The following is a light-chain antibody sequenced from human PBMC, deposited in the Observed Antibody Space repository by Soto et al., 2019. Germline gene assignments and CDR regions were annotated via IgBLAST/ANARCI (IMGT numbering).Light chain of an antibody. V-gene: IGKV1-5*03. CDR1: RAISDW. Sequence: DIQMTQSPSTLSASLGDRVTITCRASRAISDWLAWYQQRPGKAPKLLIYRASRLESGVPSRFSGSGSATEFTLTISGLQPDDFATYYCQQYNTFSFTFGQVTKLEI. CDR3: QQYNTFSFT. J-gene: IGKJ2*01. CDR2: RAS.